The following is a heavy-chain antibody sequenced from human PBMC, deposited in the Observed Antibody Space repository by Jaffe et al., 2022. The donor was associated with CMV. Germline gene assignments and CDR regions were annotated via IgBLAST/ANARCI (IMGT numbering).Heavy chain of an antibody. V-gene: IGHV4-4*07. J-gene: IGHJ3*02. D-gene: IGHD3-22*01. CDR2: IYTSGST. CDR1: GGSISSYY. CDR3: ASTLEYYYDSSGQGAFDI. Sequence: QVQLQESGPGLVKPSETLSLTCTVSGGSISSYYWSWIRQPAGKGLEWIGRIYTSGSTNYNPSLKSRVTMSVDTSKNQFSLKLSSVTAADTAVYYCASTLEYYYDSSGQGAFDIWGQGTMVTVSS.